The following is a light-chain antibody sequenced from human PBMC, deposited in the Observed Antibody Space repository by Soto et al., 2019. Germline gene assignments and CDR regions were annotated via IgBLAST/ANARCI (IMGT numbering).Light chain of an antibody. Sequence: QSALTQPASVSGSPGQSITISCTGSSSDVGGFDYVSWYQQHPGKAPKLMIYDVSNRPSGVSIRFSGSKSGNTASLTISGLQAEDEADYYCSSYTSISTLGGVFGGGTKLTVL. J-gene: IGLJ2*01. V-gene: IGLV2-14*03. CDR1: SSDVGGFDY. CDR3: SSYTSISTLGGV. CDR2: DVS.